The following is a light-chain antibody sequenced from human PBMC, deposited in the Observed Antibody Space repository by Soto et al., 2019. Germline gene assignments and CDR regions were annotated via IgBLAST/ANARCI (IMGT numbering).Light chain of an antibody. CDR3: QQHKNWPLT. V-gene: IGKV3-15*01. J-gene: IGKJ4*01. CDR1: QSLNIN. Sequence: EIVMTQSPATLSASPGERATLSCRASQSLNINLAWYQQKPGQAPRLLIYSASTRATGIPARFSGSGSGTEFTLTISSLQSEDFALYFCQQHKNWPLTFGGGTKVEI. CDR2: SAS.